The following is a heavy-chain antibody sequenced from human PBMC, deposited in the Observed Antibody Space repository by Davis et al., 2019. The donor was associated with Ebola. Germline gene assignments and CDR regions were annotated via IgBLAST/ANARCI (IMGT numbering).Heavy chain of an antibody. CDR2: INPSGGST. V-gene: IGHV1-46*01. CDR1: GYTFTSYY. J-gene: IGHJ6*02. CDR3: ARDRGDSYYYYYGMDV. D-gene: IGHD2-21*02. Sequence: ASVKVSCKASGYTFTSYYMHWVRQAPGQGLEWMGTINPSGGSTSYAQKFQGRVTMTRDTSTSTVYMELSSLRSEDTAVYYCARDRGDSYYYYYGMDVWGQGTTVTVSS.